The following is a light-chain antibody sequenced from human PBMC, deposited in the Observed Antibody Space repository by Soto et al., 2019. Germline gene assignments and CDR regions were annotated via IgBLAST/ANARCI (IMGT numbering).Light chain of an antibody. J-gene: IGKJ3*01. CDR1: QSVLSSSNNKNY. CDR2: WAS. Sequence: IVMTQSPDSLAVSLGGRATINCKSSQSVLSSSNNKNYLAWYQQKPGQPPKLLIYWASTRESGVPDRFSGSGSGTDFALTISSLQAEDVAVYYCQQSYGAPFAFGPGTKVDIK. V-gene: IGKV4-1*01. CDR3: QQSYGAPFA.